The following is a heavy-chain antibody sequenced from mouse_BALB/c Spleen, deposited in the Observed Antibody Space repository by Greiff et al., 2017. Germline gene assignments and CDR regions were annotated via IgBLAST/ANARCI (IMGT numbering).Heavy chain of an antibody. D-gene: IGHD2-4*01. J-gene: IGHJ4*01. CDR3: ARLDDYDVGYAMDY. V-gene: IGHV5-17*02. Sequence: EVQLVESGGGLVQPGGSRKLSCAASGFTFSSFGMHWVRQAPEKGLEWVAYISSGSSTIYYADTVKGRFTISRDNPKNTLFLQMTSLRSEDTAMYYCARLDDYDVGYAMDYWGQGTSVTVSS. CDR1: GFTFSSFG. CDR2: ISSGSSTI.